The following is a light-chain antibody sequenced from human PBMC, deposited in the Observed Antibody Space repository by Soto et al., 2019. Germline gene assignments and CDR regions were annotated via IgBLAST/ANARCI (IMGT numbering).Light chain of an antibody. V-gene: IGKV3-20*01. J-gene: IGKJ2*01. Sequence: EIVLTQSPGTLSLSPGERATLSCRASQSVSSNYLAWYQQKPGQAPRLLIYAASSRATDIPDRFSGSGSGTDFTLTISRLEPEDSAVYSCQQYGTSPHTCGQGTKLESK. CDR3: QQYGTSPHT. CDR2: AAS. CDR1: QSVSSNY.